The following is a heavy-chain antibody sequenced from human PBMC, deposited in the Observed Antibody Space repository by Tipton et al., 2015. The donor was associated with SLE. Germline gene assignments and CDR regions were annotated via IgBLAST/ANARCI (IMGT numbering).Heavy chain of an antibody. D-gene: IGHD3-3*01. CDR2: IYYSGST. Sequence: TLSLTCTVSGGSITSSTYYWGWIRQPPGNGLEWIGNIYYSGSTKYNPSLKSRVTISIDTSKNQLSLKLSSVTAADTAIYYCARSKHDFWSGLGYWGQGTLVTVSS. CDR1: GGSITSSTYY. CDR3: ARSKHDFWSGLGY. V-gene: IGHV4-61*05. J-gene: IGHJ4*02.